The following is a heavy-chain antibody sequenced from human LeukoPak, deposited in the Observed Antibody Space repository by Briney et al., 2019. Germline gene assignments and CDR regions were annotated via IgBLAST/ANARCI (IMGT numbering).Heavy chain of an antibody. D-gene: IGHD2-2*01. V-gene: IGHV3-30*18. CDR2: ISYDGSNK. J-gene: IGHJ6*02. CDR3: AKDLARYCSSTSCFGVYYYYGMDV. Sequence: PGGSLRLSCAASGFTFSSYGMHWVRQAPGKGLEWVAVISYDGSNKYYADSVKGRFTISRDNSKNTLYLQMNSLRAEDTAVCYCAKDLARYCSSTSCFGVYYYYGMDVWGQGTTVTVSS. CDR1: GFTFSSYG.